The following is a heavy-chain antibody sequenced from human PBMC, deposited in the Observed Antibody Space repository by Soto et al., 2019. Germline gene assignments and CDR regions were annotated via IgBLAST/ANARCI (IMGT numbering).Heavy chain of an antibody. CDR2: ISGSGGST. Sequence: PVGSLRLSCAVSGFTFSSYAMSWVRQAPGKGLEWVSAISGSGGSTYYADSVKGRFTISRDNSKNTLYLQMNSLRAEDTAVYYCAKVIKQWMHLYYYYGMDVWGQGTTVTVSS. J-gene: IGHJ6*02. CDR1: GFTFSSYA. CDR3: AKVIKQWMHLYYYYGMDV. V-gene: IGHV3-23*01. D-gene: IGHD6-19*01.